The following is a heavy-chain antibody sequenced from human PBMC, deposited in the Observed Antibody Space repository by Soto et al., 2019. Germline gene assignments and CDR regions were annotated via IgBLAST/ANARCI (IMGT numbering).Heavy chain of an antibody. D-gene: IGHD2-15*01. J-gene: IGHJ3*02. CDR1: GFIFGNYM. V-gene: IGHV3-23*01. CDR3: APHVHCSGGSCHYDAFDI. CDR2: IRDGGEST. Sequence: EVQLLESGGGLVQPGESLRLSCAVSGFIFGNYMMTWVRQARGKGLEWVSTIRDGGESTYYADSVKGRFTISRDNSKNTLYLHMDSLGVEDTAVYYCAPHVHCSGGSCHYDAFDIRGQGTMVTVSS.